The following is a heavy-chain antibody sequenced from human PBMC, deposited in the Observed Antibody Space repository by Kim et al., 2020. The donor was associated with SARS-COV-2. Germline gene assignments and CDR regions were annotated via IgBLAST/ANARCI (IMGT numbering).Heavy chain of an antibody. V-gene: IGHV4-31*03. CDR1: HPPISSGGYY. D-gene: IGHD4-17*01. CDR3: ARAKGTVTTLDY. J-gene: IGHJ4*02. Sequence: TLSLTFTFPHPPISSGGYYWSWIRQHPGKGLEWIGYIYYSGSTYYNPSLKSRVTMSVDTSKNQFSLNLSSVTAADTAVYYCARAKGTVTTLDYWGQGTLVTVSS. CDR2: IYYSGST.